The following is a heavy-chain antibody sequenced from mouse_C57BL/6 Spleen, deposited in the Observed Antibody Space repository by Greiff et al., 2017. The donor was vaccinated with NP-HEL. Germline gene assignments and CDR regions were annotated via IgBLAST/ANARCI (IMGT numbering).Heavy chain of an antibody. CDR3: ARRDDGYYDDYAMDY. J-gene: IGHJ4*01. CDR1: GYTFTGYW. D-gene: IGHD2-3*01. CDR2: ILPGIGST. Sequence: VKLVESGAELLKPGASVKLSCKATGYTFTGYWIEWVKQRPGHGLEWIGEILPGIGSTNYNEKFKGKATLTADTSSNTAYMQLSSLTTEDSAIYYCARRDDGYYDDYAMDYWGQGTSVTVSS. V-gene: IGHV1-9*01.